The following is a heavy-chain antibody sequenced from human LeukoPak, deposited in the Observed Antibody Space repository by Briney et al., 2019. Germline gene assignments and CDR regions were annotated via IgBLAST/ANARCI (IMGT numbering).Heavy chain of an antibody. CDR3: ARDHVLSELELRPQDY. Sequence: GGSLRLSCAASGFTFSSYWMHWVHQAPGKGLVWVSRINSDGGSTSYADSVKGRFTISRDNAKNTLYLQMNSLRAEDTAVYYCARDHVLSELELRPQDYWGQGTLVTVSS. D-gene: IGHD1-7*01. J-gene: IGHJ4*02. CDR2: INSDGGST. V-gene: IGHV3-74*01. CDR1: GFTFSSYW.